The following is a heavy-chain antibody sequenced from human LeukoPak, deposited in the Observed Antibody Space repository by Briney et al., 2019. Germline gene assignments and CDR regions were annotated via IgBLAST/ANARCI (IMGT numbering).Heavy chain of an antibody. J-gene: IGHJ4*02. CDR1: GGSFSGYY. CDR3: ARDMTTGYRSWYKTGLRY. D-gene: IGHD6-13*01. CDR2: INNSGST. Sequence: SETLSLTCAVYGGSFSGYYWSWIRQPPGKGLEWIGEINNSGSTKYNPSPKSRVSISVDTTKKQPSLKLSSVAAADTAVYYCARDMTTGYRSWYKTGLRYWGEGTLVTVSS. V-gene: IGHV4-34*01.